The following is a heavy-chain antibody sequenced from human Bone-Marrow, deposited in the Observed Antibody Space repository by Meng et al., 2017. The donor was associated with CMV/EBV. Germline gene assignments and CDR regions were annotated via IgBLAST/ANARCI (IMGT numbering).Heavy chain of an antibody. CDR3: AIHLEMATIAEYNSGMDV. CDR2: IYPDDFDI. CDR1: GYTFRTYW. D-gene: IGHD5-24*01. Sequence: GESLKISCKGSGYTFRTYWIGWVRQMPGKGLEWMGIIYPDDFDIRYSPSFQGQVTISADKSTSAAYLQWSSLKASDTAIYYWAIHLEMATIAEYNSGMDVWGQGTTVTVSS. J-gene: IGHJ6*02. V-gene: IGHV5-51*01.